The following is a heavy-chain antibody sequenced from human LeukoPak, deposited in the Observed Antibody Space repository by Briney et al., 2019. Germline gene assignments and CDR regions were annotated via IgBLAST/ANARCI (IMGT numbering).Heavy chain of an antibody. CDR1: GFTFNDYG. Sequence: GGSLRLSCAASGFTFNDYGMSWVRHGPGKGLERASGINWNGATTGYADSVRGRFTISRDNAKNSLYLQMNSLRAEDTALYYCARNKHYYDSSNYVWGQGTLVTVSS. D-gene: IGHD3-22*01. J-gene: IGHJ4*02. CDR2: INWNGATT. CDR3: ARNKHYYDSSNYV. V-gene: IGHV3-20*04.